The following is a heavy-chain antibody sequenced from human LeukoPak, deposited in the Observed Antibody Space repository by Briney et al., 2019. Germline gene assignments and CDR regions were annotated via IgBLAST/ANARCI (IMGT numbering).Heavy chain of an antibody. J-gene: IGHJ4*02. CDR2: IIPIFGTA. V-gene: IGHV1-69*01. CDR3: ARGPPQWLVWYDY. D-gene: IGHD6-19*01. CDR1: GGTFSSYA. Sequence: SVKVSCKASGGTFSSYAISWVRQAPGQGLEWMGGIIPIFGTANYAQKFQGRVTITADESTSTAYMELSSLRSEDTAVYYCARGPPQWLVWYDYWGQGTLVIVSS.